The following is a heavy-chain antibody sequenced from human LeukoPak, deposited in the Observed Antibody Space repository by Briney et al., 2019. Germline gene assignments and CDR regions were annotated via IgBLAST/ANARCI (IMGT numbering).Heavy chain of an antibody. Sequence: GSLSLTCTVSGGSISSSSYYWGWIRQPPGKGLEWIGSIYYSGSTYYNPSLKSQVTISVDTYKNQFSLKLSSVTAADTAVYHCARTLGNSSGYSPFDYWGQGTLVTVSS. CDR3: ARTLGNSSGYSPFDY. CDR1: GGSISSSSYY. CDR2: IYYSGST. J-gene: IGHJ4*02. D-gene: IGHD3-22*01. V-gene: IGHV4-39*07.